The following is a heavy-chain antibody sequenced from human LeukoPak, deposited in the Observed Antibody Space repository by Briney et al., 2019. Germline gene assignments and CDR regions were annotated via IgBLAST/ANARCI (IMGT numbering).Heavy chain of an antibody. CDR3: ARSYSSSDHYYYYGMDV. CDR2: INYIRTT. V-gene: IGHV4-59*08. J-gene: IGHJ6*02. D-gene: IGHD6-13*01. Sequence: TSETLSLTCTVSGGSISSYYWNWIRQPPGKGLEWIGYINYIRTTDYNPSLKSRVTISLDTSKNRFSQKLSSVTAADTAMYYCARSYSSSDHYYYYGMDVWGQGTTVTVSS. CDR1: GGSISSYY.